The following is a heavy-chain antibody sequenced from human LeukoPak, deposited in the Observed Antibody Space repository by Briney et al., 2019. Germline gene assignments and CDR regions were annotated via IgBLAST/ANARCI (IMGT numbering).Heavy chain of an antibody. CDR3: ARVEGGFDAFDI. CDR1: GYTFTGYY. J-gene: IGHJ3*02. CDR2: INPHSGDT. V-gene: IGHV1-2*02. Sequence: ASVKVSCKASGYTFTGYYVHWVRQAPGQGLEWMGWINPHSGDTSYAQNFQGRVTMTRDTSISTVYMELSRLRSDDTAVYYCARVEGGFDAFDIWGQGTMVTVSS. D-gene: IGHD3-16*01.